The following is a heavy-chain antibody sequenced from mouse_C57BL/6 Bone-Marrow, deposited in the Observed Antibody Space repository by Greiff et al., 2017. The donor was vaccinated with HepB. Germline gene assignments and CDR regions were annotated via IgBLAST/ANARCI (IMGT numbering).Heavy chain of an antibody. CDR1: GYTFTGYW. J-gene: IGHJ3*01. Sequence: QVQLKESGAELMKPGASVKLSCKATGYTFTGYWIEWVKQRPGHGLEWIGEILPGSGSTNYNEKFKGKATFTADTSSNTAYMQLSSLTTEDSAIYYCASGGYYPRFAYWGQGTLVTVSA. D-gene: IGHD1-1*01. CDR3: ASGGYYPRFAY. V-gene: IGHV1-9*01. CDR2: ILPGSGST.